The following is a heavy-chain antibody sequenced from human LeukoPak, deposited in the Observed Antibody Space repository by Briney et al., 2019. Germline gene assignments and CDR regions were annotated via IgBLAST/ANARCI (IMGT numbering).Heavy chain of an antibody. CDR3: AKESAATAMIEGPLNY. D-gene: IGHD5-18*01. V-gene: IGHV3-23*01. CDR2: ISGSGSHT. CDR1: GFTFTTYA. J-gene: IGHJ4*02. Sequence: GGSLRLSCSASGFTFTTYAMTWVRQAPGKGLEWLSVISGSGSHTYYADSVGGRFTISRDNSKNTLYLQMTSLGLDDTAVYYCAKESAATAMIEGPLNYWGQRTLVAVSS.